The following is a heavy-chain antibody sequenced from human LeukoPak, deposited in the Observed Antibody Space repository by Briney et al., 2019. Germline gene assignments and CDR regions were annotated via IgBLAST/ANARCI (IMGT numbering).Heavy chain of an antibody. Sequence: PSETLSLTCTVSGGSISSYYWSWIRQPPGKGLEWIGYIYYSGSTNYNPSLKTRVTISVDTSKNQFSLKLSSVTAADTVVYYCARYSGGMDVWGQGTTVTVSS. V-gene: IGHV4-59*01. CDR1: GGSISSYY. D-gene: IGHD2-21*01. J-gene: IGHJ6*02. CDR2: IYYSGST. CDR3: ARYSGGMDV.